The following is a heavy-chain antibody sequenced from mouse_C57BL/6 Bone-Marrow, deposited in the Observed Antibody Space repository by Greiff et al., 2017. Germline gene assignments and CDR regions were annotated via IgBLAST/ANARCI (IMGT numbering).Heavy chain of an antibody. J-gene: IGHJ4*01. CDR1: GYSFTDYN. V-gene: IGHV1-39*01. CDR2: INPNYGTT. CDR3: ARGYDYDYAMDY. Sequence: LEESGPELVKPGASVKISCKASGYSFTDYNMNWVKQSNGKSLEWIGVINPNYGTTSYNQKFKGKVTLTVDQSSSTAYMQLNSLTSEDSAVNYCARGYDYDYAMDYWGQGTSVTDSS. D-gene: IGHD2-4*01.